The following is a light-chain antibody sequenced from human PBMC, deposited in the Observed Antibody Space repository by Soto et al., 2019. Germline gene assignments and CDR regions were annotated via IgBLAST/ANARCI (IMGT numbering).Light chain of an antibody. Sequence: DIQTTQSPSTLSASVADRVTITCRASQSISDWLAWYQQKPGKAPKLLIYRASSLQSGVPSRFSGRGSGTEFTLTISSLQPDDLATYFCQQYNSCPLTFGGGTKVEI. CDR1: QSISDW. CDR3: QQYNSCPLT. J-gene: IGKJ4*01. CDR2: RAS. V-gene: IGKV1-5*03.